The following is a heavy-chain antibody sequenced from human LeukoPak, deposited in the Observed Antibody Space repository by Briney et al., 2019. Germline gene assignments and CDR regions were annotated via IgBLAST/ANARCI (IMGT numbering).Heavy chain of an antibody. CDR3: ARSGISTIPNFDY. D-gene: IGHD3-3*01. CDR2: INPNSGAT. J-gene: IGHJ4*02. CDR1: GYTFTGYY. Sequence: ASVKVSCKASGYTFTGYYIHWVQQAPGQGLEWMGWINPNSGATNNAQKFQGRVTVSRDTSISTAYMEVSKLRSDDTAVYYCARSGISTIPNFDYWGQGTLVTVSS. V-gene: IGHV1-2*02.